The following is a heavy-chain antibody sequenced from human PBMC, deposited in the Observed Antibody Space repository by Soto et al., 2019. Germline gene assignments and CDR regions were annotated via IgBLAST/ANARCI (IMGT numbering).Heavy chain of an antibody. Sequence: QLQLQESGSGLVKPSQTLSLTCAVSGGSTSSGGYSWSWLRQPPGKGLEWIGYISHSGSTYYNPSLKSRVTISVDTSKNQFSLRLSSVTAEDTAVYYCARGGLLPDYWGQGTLVTVSS. CDR3: ARGGLLPDY. CDR2: ISHSGST. CDR1: GGSTSSGGYS. V-gene: IGHV4-30-2*01. D-gene: IGHD6-19*01. J-gene: IGHJ4*02.